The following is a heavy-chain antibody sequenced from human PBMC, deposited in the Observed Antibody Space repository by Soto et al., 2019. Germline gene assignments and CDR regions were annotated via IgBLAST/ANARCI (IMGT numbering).Heavy chain of an antibody. J-gene: IGHJ6*02. CDR2: ISWSSRAT. CDR1: GFTFDDYA. Sequence: EVQLVESGGDLVQPGRSLRLSCAASGFTFDDYAIHWVRQAPGKGLEWVSGISWSSRATDYADSVKGRFSISRDNAKNSLYLQMNSLRPEDTALYFCAKDMDSRSGAYYHYGMDVWGRGTTVTVSS. D-gene: IGHD2-15*01. V-gene: IGHV3-9*01. CDR3: AKDMDSRSGAYYHYGMDV.